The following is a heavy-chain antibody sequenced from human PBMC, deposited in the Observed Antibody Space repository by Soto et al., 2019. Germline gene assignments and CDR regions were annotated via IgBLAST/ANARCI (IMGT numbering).Heavy chain of an antibody. CDR1: GDSVSTDSAA. CDR3: ARWAHEGNFDI. CDR2: TYYRSQWYT. V-gene: IGHV6-1*01. Sequence: SQTLSLSCAISGDSVSTDSAAWNWIRQSTSRDLEWLGRTYYRSQWYTDYAASVQSRITINPDTSKNQLSLQLNSVNPEDTAVYYCARWAHEGNFDIWGQGTKVTVSS. J-gene: IGHJ3*02.